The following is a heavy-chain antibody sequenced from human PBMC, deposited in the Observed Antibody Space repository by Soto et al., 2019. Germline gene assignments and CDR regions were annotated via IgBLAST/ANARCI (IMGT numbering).Heavy chain of an antibody. D-gene: IGHD4-17*01. CDR1: GFTFSSYA. CDR3: AKDRGFPVTTWFDP. CDR2: ISGSGGST. V-gene: IGHV3-23*01. Sequence: PVGSLRLSCAASGFTFSSYAMSWVRQAPGKGLEWVSAISGSGGSTYYADSVKGRFTISRDNSKNTLYLQMNSLRAEDTAVYYCAKDRGFPVTTWFDPWGQGTLVTVSS. J-gene: IGHJ5*02.